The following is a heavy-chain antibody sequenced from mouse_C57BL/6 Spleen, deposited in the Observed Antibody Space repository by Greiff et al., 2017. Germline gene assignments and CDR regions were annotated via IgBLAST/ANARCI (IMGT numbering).Heavy chain of an antibody. V-gene: IGHV1-75*01. CDR3: ARHDYYGSSCGYFDG. J-gene: IGHJ1*03. CDR1: GYTFTDYY. CDR2: IFPGSGST. D-gene: IGHD1-1*01. Sequence: VQLQQSGPELVKPGASVKISCKASGYTFTDYYINWVKQRPGQGLEWIGWIFPGSGSTYYNEKFKGKATLTVDKSSSTAYMLLSSLTSEDSAVYFCARHDYYGSSCGYFDGWGTGTTGTVSS.